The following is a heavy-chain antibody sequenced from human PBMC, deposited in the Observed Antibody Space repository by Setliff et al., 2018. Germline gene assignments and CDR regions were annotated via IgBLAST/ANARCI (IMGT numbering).Heavy chain of an antibody. CDR1: GYTLTELS. D-gene: IGHD5-12*01. CDR3: ATGGYSGYDYVY. J-gene: IGHJ4*02. Sequence: ASVNVSCKVSGYTLTELSMHWVPQAPGKGLEWMGGFDPEDGETIYAQKFQGRVTMTEDTSTGTAYMELSSLRSEDTAVYYCATGGYSGYDYVYWGQGTLVTVSS. CDR2: FDPEDGET. V-gene: IGHV1-24*01.